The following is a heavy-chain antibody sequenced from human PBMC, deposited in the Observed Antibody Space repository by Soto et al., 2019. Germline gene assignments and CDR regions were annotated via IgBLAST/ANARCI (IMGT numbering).Heavy chain of an antibody. V-gene: IGHV1-46*01. CDR3: AREFTYYYDSSGPYYYGMDV. CDR2: INPSGGST. Sequence: ASVKVSCKASGYTFTSYYMHWVRQAPGQGLEWMGIINPSGGSTSYAQKFQGRVTMTRDTSTSTVYMELSSLRSEDTAVYYCAREFTYYYDSSGPYYYGMDVWGQGTTVTVSS. CDR1: GYTFTSYY. J-gene: IGHJ6*02. D-gene: IGHD3-22*01.